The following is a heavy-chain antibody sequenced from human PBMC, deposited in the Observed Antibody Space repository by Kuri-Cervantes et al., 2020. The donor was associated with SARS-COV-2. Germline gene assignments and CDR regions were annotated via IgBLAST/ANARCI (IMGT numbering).Heavy chain of an antibody. CDR2: ISSSSSYI. V-gene: IGHV3-21*01. D-gene: IGHD3/OR15-3a*01. CDR3: ARDSEGKYDLWSGYQYYYFYGMDV. Sequence: GGSLRLSCAASGFSFSTYSMNWVRQAPGKGLEWVASISSSSSYIYYADSLRGRFTISRDNAKNSLYLQMSSLRAEDTAVYYRARDSEGKYDLWSGYQYYYFYGMDVWGQGTAVTVSS. CDR1: GFSFSTYS. J-gene: IGHJ6*02.